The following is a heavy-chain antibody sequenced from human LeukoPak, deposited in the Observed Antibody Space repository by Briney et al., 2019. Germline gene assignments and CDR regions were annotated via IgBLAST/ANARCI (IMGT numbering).Heavy chain of an antibody. CDR3: SSATISNY. CDR2: IRSKANSYAT. J-gene: IGHJ4*02. V-gene: IGHV3-73*01. Sequence: GSLKLSCAASGFTFSGSAMHWVRQASGKGLGWVGRIRSKANSYATAYAASVKGRFTISRDDSKNTAYLQMNSLKTEDTAVYYCSSATISNYWGQGTLVTVSS. CDR1: GFTFSGSA. D-gene: IGHD5-24*01.